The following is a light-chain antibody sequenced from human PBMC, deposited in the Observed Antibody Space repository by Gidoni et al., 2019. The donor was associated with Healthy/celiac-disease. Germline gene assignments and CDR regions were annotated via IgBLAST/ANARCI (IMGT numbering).Light chain of an antibody. CDR2: EVS. CDR3: SSYTSSSTPYV. J-gene: IGLJ1*01. Sequence: QSALNQPASVSGSPGQSITIPCTGTSSDVGGYNYVSWYQQHPGKAPKLMMYEVSNRLSGVSNRFSGSKSGNTASLTISGLQAEDEADYYCSSYTSSSTPYVFGTGTKVTVL. CDR1: SSDVGGYNY. V-gene: IGLV2-14*01.